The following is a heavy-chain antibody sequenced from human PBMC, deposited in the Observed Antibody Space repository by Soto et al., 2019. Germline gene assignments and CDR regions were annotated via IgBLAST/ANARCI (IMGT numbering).Heavy chain of an antibody. CDR2: ISGSGGST. Sequence: VISGSGGSTYYADSVKGRFTISRDNSKNTLYLQMNSLRAEDTAVYYCAKEWARVVVVPAAMSDWGQGTLVTVSS. V-gene: IGHV3-23*01. D-gene: IGHD2-2*01. CDR3: AKEWARVVVVPAAMSD. J-gene: IGHJ4*02.